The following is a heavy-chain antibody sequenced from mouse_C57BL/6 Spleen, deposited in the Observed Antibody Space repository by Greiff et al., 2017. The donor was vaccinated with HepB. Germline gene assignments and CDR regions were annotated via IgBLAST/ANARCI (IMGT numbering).Heavy chain of an antibody. CDR3: ARRGYYGIDY. Sequence: VQLQHSGPGLVQPSQSLSITCTVSGFSLTSYGVHWVRQSPGKGLEWLGVIWSGGSTDSNAAFISRLSISKDNSKSQVFFKMNSRQADDTAIYYCARRGYYGIDYWGQGTTLTVSA. CDR2: IWSGGST. D-gene: IGHD1-1*01. CDR1: GFSLTSYG. V-gene: IGHV2-2*01. J-gene: IGHJ2*01.